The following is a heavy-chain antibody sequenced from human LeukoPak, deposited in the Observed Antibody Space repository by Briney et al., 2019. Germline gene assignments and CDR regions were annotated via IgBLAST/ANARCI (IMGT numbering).Heavy chain of an antibody. CDR1: GFTFSDYY. D-gene: IGHD3-10*01. CDR3: ARGYRRSMVRGVIAYYYYYYGMDV. Sequence: GGSLRLSCAASGFTFSDYYMSWIRQAPGKGLEWVSYISSSGSTIYYADSVKGRFTISRDNAKNSLYLQTNSLRAEDTAVYYCARGYRRSMVRGVIAYYYYYYGMDVWGQGTTVTVSS. CDR2: ISSSGSTI. J-gene: IGHJ6*02. V-gene: IGHV3-11*01.